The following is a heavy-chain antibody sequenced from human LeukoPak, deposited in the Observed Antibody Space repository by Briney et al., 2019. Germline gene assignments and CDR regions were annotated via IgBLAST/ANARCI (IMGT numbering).Heavy chain of an antibody. CDR2: IYTSGST. CDR1: GGSISSGSYY. CDR3: ARSFWGSLKNYYYYYYMDV. J-gene: IGHJ6*03. D-gene: IGHD3-16*01. Sequence: SENLSLTCTVSGGSISSGSYYWSWIRQPAGKGLEWIGRIYTSGSTNYNPSLKSRVTISVDTSKNQFSLKLSSVTAADTAVYYCARSFWGSLKNYYYYYYMDVWGRGTTVTVSS. V-gene: IGHV4-61*02.